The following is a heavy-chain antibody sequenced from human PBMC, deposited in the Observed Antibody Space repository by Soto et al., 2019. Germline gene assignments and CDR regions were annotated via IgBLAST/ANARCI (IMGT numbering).Heavy chain of an antibody. CDR3: ARATVTTPYYFDY. J-gene: IGHJ4*02. V-gene: IGHV3-13*01. CDR1: GFTLSGHD. D-gene: IGHD1-1*01. CDR2: ITSAGGT. Sequence: GGSLRLSCAASGFTLSGHDVHWVRQATGKGLEWVSGITSAGGTYYPGSVKGRFTISRDNAKNSFYLQMNSLRAGDTAVYYCARATVTTPYYFDYWGQGALVTVSS.